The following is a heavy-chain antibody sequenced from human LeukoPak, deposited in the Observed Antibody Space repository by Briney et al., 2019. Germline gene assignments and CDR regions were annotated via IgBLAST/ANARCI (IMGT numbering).Heavy chain of an antibody. CDR3: ARIPTYSSSRQLDY. D-gene: IGHD6-13*01. Sequence: GGSLRLSCAASGFTFSSYWMSWVRQAPGKGLEWVSYISSSGSAVYYADSVKDRFTISRGNAKNSLYLQVNSLRAEDTAVYYCARIPTYSSSRQLDYWGQGTLVTVSS. CDR1: GFTFSSYW. V-gene: IGHV3-48*04. CDR2: ISSSGSAV. J-gene: IGHJ4*02.